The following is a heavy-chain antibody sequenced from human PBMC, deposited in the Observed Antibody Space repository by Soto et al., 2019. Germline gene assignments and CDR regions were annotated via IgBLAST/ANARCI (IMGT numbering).Heavy chain of an antibody. Sequence: SETLSLTCTVSGGSISSGDYYWSWIRQPPGKGLEWIGYIFYTGSTYYNPSLKSRVTISVDTSKNQFSLKLNSVTAADTAVYYCARDRGRGSSWYQVSRCFDPWGQGTLVTVSS. CDR3: ARDRGRGSSWYQVSRCFDP. V-gene: IGHV4-30-4*01. J-gene: IGHJ5*02. CDR2: IFYTGST. CDR1: GGSISSGDYY. D-gene: IGHD6-13*01.